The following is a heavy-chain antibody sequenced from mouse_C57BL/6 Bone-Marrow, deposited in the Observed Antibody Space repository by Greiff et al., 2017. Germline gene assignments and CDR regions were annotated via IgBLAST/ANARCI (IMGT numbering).Heavy chain of an antibody. V-gene: IGHV1-76*01. D-gene: IGHD2-2*01. Sequence: QVQLQQSGAELVRPGASVKLSCKASGYTFTDYYINWVKQRPGQGLEWIARIYPGSGNTYYNEKFKGKATLTAEKSSSTAYMQLSSLTSEDSAVYVCARGLRRDVDFDYWGQGTTLTVSS. CDR3: ARGLRRDVDFDY. CDR1: GYTFTDYY. J-gene: IGHJ2*01. CDR2: IYPGSGNT.